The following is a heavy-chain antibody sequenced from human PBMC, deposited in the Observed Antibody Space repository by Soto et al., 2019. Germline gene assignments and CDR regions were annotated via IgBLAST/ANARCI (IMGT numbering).Heavy chain of an antibody. CDR3: ARVDYDSSGYPFDY. CDR1: GGSISSSNW. J-gene: IGHJ4*02. D-gene: IGHD3-22*01. Sequence: QVQLQESGPGLVKPSGTLSLTCAVSGGSISSSNWWSWVRQPPGKGLEWIGEIYHSGSTNYNPFLKSRVTMSVDKSKNQCSLKLSSVAATDTAVYYCARVDYDSSGYPFDYWGQGTLVTVSS. CDR2: IYHSGST. V-gene: IGHV4-4*02.